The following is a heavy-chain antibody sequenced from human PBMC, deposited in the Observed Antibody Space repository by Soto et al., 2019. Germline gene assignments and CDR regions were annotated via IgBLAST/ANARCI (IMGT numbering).Heavy chain of an antibody. CDR3: ARVYYDSSGYYGDFDY. CDR1: GYTFTSYG. J-gene: IGHJ4*02. Sequence: GASVKVSCKASGYTFTSYGISWVRQAPGKGLEWMGWISAYNGNTNYAQKLQGRVTMTTDTSTSTAYMELRSLRSDDTAVYYCARVYYDSSGYYGDFDYWGQGTLVTVSS. CDR2: ISAYNGNT. D-gene: IGHD3-22*01. V-gene: IGHV1-18*01.